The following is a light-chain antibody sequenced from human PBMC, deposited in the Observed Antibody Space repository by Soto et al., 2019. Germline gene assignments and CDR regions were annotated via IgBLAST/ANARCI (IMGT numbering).Light chain of an antibody. Sequence: DIQMTQSPSSLSASVGDRVTITCRASQGISSWLAWYQQKPDKAPKSLIYAASRLQSGVPSRFSGSGSGTDFTLTISSLQPEDFATYYCQQYDTYPFTFGPGTKVDVK. CDR2: AAS. CDR1: QGISSW. V-gene: IGKV1D-16*01. CDR3: QQYDTYPFT. J-gene: IGKJ3*01.